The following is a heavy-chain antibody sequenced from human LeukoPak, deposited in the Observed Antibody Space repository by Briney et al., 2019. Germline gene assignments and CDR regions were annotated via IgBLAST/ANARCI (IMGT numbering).Heavy chain of an antibody. D-gene: IGHD3-10*01. Sequence: ASVKVSCKASGYTFTGYYMHWVRQALGQGLEWMGWINPNSGGTNYAQKFQGRVTMTRDTSISTAYMELSRLRSDDTAVYYCARGSITMVRGDSSYYYYMDVWGKGTTVTISS. CDR3: ARGSITMVRGDSSYYYYMDV. J-gene: IGHJ6*03. CDR2: INPNSGGT. CDR1: GYTFTGYY. V-gene: IGHV1-2*02.